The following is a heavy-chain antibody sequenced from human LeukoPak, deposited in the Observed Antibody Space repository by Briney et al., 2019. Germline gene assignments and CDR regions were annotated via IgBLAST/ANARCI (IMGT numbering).Heavy chain of an antibody. Sequence: SVKVSCKASGGTFSSYAISWVRQAPGQGLEWMGGIIPIFGTANSAQTFQGRVTITADESTSTAYMELSSLRSEDTAVYYCARVPHTAMGPFDYWGQGTLVTVSS. CDR1: GGTFSSYA. CDR2: IIPIFGTA. J-gene: IGHJ4*02. V-gene: IGHV1-69*13. CDR3: ARVPHTAMGPFDY. D-gene: IGHD5-18*01.